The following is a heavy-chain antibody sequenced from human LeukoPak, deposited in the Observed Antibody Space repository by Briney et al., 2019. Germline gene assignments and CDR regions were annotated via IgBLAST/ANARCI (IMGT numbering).Heavy chain of an antibody. D-gene: IGHD5-24*01. Sequence: GGSLRLSCAASGFSVSSNYMTWVRQAPGKGLEWVSTISGTGGSTYYADSVKGRFTISRDHSKNTLYLQMNSLRAEDTAFYYCAGQRGHGYNFFDYWGQGTLVTVSS. CDR1: GFSVSSNY. CDR3: AGQRGHGYNFFDY. J-gene: IGHJ4*02. CDR2: ISGTGGST. V-gene: IGHV3-23*01.